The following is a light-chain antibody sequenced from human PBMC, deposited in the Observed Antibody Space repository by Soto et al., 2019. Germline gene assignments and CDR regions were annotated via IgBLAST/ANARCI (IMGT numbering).Light chain of an antibody. Sequence: EIVMTQSPATLSASPGERATLSCRASQSVSSNLAWYQQKHGQAPRLLIYGASSRATGIPDRFSGSGSGTDLTITISRLEPEDFAVYDCQQYGSSPRTFGQGTKVDIK. CDR1: QSVSSN. V-gene: IGKV3-20*01. CDR2: GAS. CDR3: QQYGSSPRT. J-gene: IGKJ1*01.